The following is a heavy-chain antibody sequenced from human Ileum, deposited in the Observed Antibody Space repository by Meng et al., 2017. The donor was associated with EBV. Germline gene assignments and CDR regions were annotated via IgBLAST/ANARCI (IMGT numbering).Heavy chain of an antibody. J-gene: IGHJ5*02. V-gene: IGHV1-18*01. CDR2: ISAYNGNT. Sequence: HVQVVQSGGWVKRPGASVKVSCKASSYTFTSYGISWVRQAPGQGLEWMGWISAYNGNTNYAQKLQGRVTMTTDTSTSTVYMELRSLRSDDTDVYYCAREYPGQFDPWGQGTLVTVSS. CDR1: SYTFTSYG. CDR3: AREYPGQFDP.